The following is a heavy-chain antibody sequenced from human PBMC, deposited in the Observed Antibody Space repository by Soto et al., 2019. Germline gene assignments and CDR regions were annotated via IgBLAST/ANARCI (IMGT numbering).Heavy chain of an antibody. CDR3: ARARGGYFDY. J-gene: IGHJ4*02. Sequence: SETLSLTCAVSGGSISSGGYSWSWIRQPPGKGLEWIGYIYHSGSTNYNPSLKSRVTISVDTSKNHFSLKLSSVTAADTAVYYCARARGGYFDYWGQGTLVTVSS. CDR1: GGSISSGGYS. CDR2: IYHSGST. V-gene: IGHV4-30-2*01.